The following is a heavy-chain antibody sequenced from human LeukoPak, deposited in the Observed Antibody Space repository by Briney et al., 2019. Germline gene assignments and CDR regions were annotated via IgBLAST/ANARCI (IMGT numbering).Heavy chain of an antibody. CDR2: ISSSGSTI. J-gene: IGHJ4*02. Sequence: SGGSLRLSCAAFGFTFSDYYMSWIRQAPGKGLEWVSSISSSGSTIYYADSVKGRFTISRDNAKNSLYLQMNSLRAEDTAVYYCARSLGLYDSSGYYDWGQGTLVTVSS. V-gene: IGHV3-11*01. CDR3: ARSLGLYDSSGYYD. D-gene: IGHD3-22*01. CDR1: GFTFSDYY.